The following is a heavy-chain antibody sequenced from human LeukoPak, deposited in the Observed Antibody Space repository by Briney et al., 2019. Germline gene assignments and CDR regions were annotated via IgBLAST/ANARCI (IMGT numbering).Heavy chain of an antibody. CDR3: ARDWSWSGYYKGLAVDY. D-gene: IGHD3-3*01. J-gene: IGHJ4*02. CDR1: GFTFSSYW. CDR2: IYSGGST. Sequence: PGGSLRLSCATSGFTFSSYWMSWVRQAPGKGLEWVSVIYSGGSTYYADSVKGRFTISRDNSKNTLYLQMNSLRAEDTAVYYCARDWSWSGYYKGLAVDYWGQGTLVTVSS. V-gene: IGHV3-66*02.